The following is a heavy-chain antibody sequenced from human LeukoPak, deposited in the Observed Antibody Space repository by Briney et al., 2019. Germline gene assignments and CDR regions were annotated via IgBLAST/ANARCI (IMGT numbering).Heavy chain of an antibody. CDR2: IIPILGIA. CDR3: ARDGEWVEMATISYYFDY. J-gene: IGHJ4*02. V-gene: IGHV1-69*04. CDR1: GGTFSSYA. Sequence: SVKVSCKASGGTFSSYAISWVRQAPGQGLEWMGRIIPILGIANYAQKFQGRVTITADKSTSTAYMELSSMRSEDTAVYYCARDGEWVEMATISYYFDYWGQGTLVTVSS. D-gene: IGHD5-24*01.